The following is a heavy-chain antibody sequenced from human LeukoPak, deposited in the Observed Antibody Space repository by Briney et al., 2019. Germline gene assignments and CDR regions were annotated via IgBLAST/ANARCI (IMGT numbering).Heavy chain of an antibody. CDR1: GFPFSSYW. Sequence: GGSLRLSCAASGFPFSSYWMHWVRQAPGKGLVWVSRINSDGSSTNYADSVKGRFAISRDNAKNTLSLQMNSLRAEDTAVYYCARALDYYDSSGFGYWGQGTLVTVSS. D-gene: IGHD3-22*01. J-gene: IGHJ4*02. V-gene: IGHV3-74*01. CDR2: INSDGSST. CDR3: ARALDYYDSSGFGY.